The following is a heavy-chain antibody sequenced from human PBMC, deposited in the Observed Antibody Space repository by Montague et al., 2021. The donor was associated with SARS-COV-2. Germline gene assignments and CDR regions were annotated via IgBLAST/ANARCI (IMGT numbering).Heavy chain of an antibody. Sequence: SLRLSCAASGFTFSNYAMSWVRQAPGKGLEWVSAISGSGGSTYYADSVKGRFTISRDNSKNTLYLQMNSLRAEDTAVYYCAKDRIVVVVAALFDPWGQGTLVTVSS. D-gene: IGHD2-15*01. J-gene: IGHJ5*02. CDR1: GFTFSNYA. CDR3: AKDRIVVVVAALFDP. CDR2: ISGSGGST. V-gene: IGHV3-23*01.